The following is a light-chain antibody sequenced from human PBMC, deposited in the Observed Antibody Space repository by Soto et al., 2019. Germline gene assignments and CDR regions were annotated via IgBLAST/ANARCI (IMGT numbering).Light chain of an antibody. Sequence: QPVLTQPPSASGSPGQSVTMSCTGTSSDVGGYKYVSWYQQHPGKAPKLMIYEVSQRPSGVPDRFSGSKSGNTASLTVSGLQAEDGANYYCSSYAGTNNLVVFGGGTQLTVL. CDR2: EVS. J-gene: IGLJ3*02. V-gene: IGLV2-8*01. CDR1: SSDVGGYKY. CDR3: SSYAGTNNLVV.